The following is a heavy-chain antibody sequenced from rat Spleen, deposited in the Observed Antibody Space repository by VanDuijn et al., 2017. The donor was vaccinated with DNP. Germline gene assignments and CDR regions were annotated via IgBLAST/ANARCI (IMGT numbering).Heavy chain of an antibody. V-gene: IGHV5-19*01. Sequence: EVQLVESGGGLVQPGRSMKLSCTVSGFTFSNYGMHWIRQAPTKGLEWVASISPSGGSTYYRDSVKGRFTISRDNAKSTLYLQMDSLRSEDTATYYCAGRPPPTRGPFDYWGQGVTVTVSS. CDR2: ISPSGGST. CDR3: AGRPPPTRGPFDY. J-gene: IGHJ2*01. CDR1: GFTFSNYG. D-gene: IGHD1-4*01.